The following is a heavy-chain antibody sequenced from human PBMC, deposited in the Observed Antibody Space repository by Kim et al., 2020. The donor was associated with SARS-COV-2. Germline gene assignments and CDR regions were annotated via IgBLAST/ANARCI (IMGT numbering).Heavy chain of an antibody. V-gene: IGHV3-48*03. D-gene: IGHD2-2*01. Sequence: GGSLRLSCAASGFTFSSYEMNWVRQAPGKGLEWVSYISSSGSTIYYADSVKGRFTISRDNAKNSLYLQMNSLRAEDTAVYYCARLYCSSTSCPFWSFARAYYYYGMDVWGQGTTVTVSS. CDR3: ARLYCSSTSCPFWSFARAYYYYGMDV. CDR1: GFTFSSYE. J-gene: IGHJ6*02. CDR2: ISSSGSTI.